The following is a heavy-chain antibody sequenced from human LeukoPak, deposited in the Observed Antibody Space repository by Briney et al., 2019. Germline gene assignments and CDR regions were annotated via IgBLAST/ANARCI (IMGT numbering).Heavy chain of an antibody. V-gene: IGHV3-30*03. CDR2: ISYDGNNK. Sequence: AGRSLRLSCAASGFTFSNYGMHWVRQAPGKGLEWVAVISYDGNNKYYADSVKGRFTISRDNSKNTLYLQMNSLRAEDTAVYYCALVGDYYGMDVWGQGSTVTVSS. CDR1: GFTFSNYG. D-gene: IGHD3-10*01. CDR3: ALVGDYYGMDV. J-gene: IGHJ6*02.